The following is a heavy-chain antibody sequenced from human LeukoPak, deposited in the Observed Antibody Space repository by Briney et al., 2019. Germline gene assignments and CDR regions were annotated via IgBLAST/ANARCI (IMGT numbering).Heavy chain of an antibody. V-gene: IGHV4-30-4*01. D-gene: IGHD3-16*02. CDR2: ISYSGST. J-gene: IGHJ4*02. CDR1: GGSISSGDYY. CDR3: ARGRYGQRILDY. Sequence: TASQTLSLTCTVSGGSISSGDYYWSWIRQPPGKSLELIGYISYSGSTYYNPSLKSRITISIDTSKNQFSLELSSVTAADTAVYYCARGRYGQRILDYWGQGTLVTVSS.